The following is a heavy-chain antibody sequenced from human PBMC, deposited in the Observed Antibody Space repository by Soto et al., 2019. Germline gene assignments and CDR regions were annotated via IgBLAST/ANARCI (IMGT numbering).Heavy chain of an antibody. V-gene: IGHV3-66*01. Sequence: EVQLVESGGGLVQPGGSLSLSCAASGLTVSTNPMSWVRQAPGKGLEWVSVIYTGGRTHYADSVKGRFTISRDNSKNKVELQMTSLRPGDQAVSYCSVDGSGPWGPGTLVTVS. CDR3: SVDGSGP. CDR2: IYTGGRT. J-gene: IGHJ5*02. CDR1: GLTVSTNP. D-gene: IGHD7-27*01.